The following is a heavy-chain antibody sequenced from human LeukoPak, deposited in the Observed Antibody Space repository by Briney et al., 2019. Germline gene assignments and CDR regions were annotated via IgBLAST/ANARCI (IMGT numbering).Heavy chain of an antibody. CDR3: ASGTRYYGSGTQKGTYYYYYGMDV. Sequence: SETLSLTCTVSGGSMSSYYWSWIRQPPGKGLEWIGYIYYSGSTNYNPSLKSRVTISVDTSKNQFSLKLSSVTAADTAVYYCASGTRYYGSGTQKGTYYYYYGMDVWGQGTTVTVSS. V-gene: IGHV4-59*01. CDR1: GGSMSSYY. J-gene: IGHJ6*02. D-gene: IGHD3-10*01. CDR2: IYYSGST.